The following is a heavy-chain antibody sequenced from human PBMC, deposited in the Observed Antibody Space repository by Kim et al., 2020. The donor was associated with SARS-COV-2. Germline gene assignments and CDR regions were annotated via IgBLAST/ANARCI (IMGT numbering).Heavy chain of an antibody. Sequence: SETLSLTCIVSGGSISEYYWTWIRQSPGKGLEWIGYVYSRGSTNYNPSLQSRVNMSVDTSKSQFSLKLSSVSAADTAVYYCARQGSHYEIDYWGPGTLVT. CDR3: ARQGSHYEIDY. CDR2: VYSRGST. CDR1: GGSISEYY. J-gene: IGHJ4*02. V-gene: IGHV4-59*08. D-gene: IGHD1-26*01.